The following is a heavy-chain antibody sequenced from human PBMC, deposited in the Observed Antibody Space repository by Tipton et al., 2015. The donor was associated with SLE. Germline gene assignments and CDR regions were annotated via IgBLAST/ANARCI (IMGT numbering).Heavy chain of an antibody. CDR3: ARDQDLGSGGSFDY. CDR2: IRYDGSNK. J-gene: IGHJ4*02. Sequence: SLRLSCAASGFTFSTYGMHWVRQAPGKGLEWVAFIRYDGSNKYYADSVKGRFTISRDNSKNTLYLQMNSLRAEDTAVYYCARDQDLGSGGSFDYWGQGTLVTVSS. CDR1: GFTFSTYG. V-gene: IGHV3-30*02. D-gene: IGHD2-15*01.